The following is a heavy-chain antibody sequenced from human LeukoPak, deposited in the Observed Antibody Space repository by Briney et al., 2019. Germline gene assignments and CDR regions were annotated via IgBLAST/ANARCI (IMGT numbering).Heavy chain of an antibody. CDR3: AGGDRNGWYFDY. D-gene: IGHD6-19*01. V-gene: IGHV3-20*04. J-gene: IGHJ4*02. CDR2: INWNGGST. Sequence: GGSLRLSCAASGFTFYEHGMSWVRQVPGKGVEGVSGINWNGGSTDYADSVKGRFTISRDNAKNSLYLQMNSLRAEDTALYYCAGGDRNGWYFDYWGQGTLVTVSS. CDR1: GFTFYEHG.